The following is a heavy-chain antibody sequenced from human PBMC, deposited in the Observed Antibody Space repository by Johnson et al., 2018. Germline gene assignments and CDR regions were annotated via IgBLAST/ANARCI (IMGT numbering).Heavy chain of an antibody. Sequence: QVQLVQSGAEVRTPGASVKVSCKASGYTFTSYNINWVRQATGQGLEWMGWMNPNSGNTDFAQKFQGRVTMTRNISIATAYMGLSSLRSEDTAVYYCARGGLRCPIFGVDIRREGDYYYYRDVWGKGTTVTVSS. J-gene: IGHJ6*03. V-gene: IGHV1-8*01. CDR3: ARGGLRCPIFGVDIRREGDYYYYRDV. CDR2: MNPNSGNT. CDR1: GYTFTSYN. D-gene: IGHD3-3*02.